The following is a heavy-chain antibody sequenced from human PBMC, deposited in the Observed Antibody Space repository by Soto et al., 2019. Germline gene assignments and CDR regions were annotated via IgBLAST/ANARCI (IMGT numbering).Heavy chain of an antibody. CDR2: INHSGSR. J-gene: IGHJ4*02. V-gene: IGHV4-34*02. CDR3: AGRGRGTSAY. CDR1: GGSLSGDY. D-gene: IGHD3-16*01. Sequence: QVQLQQWGAGLLKPSETLSLTCAVYGGSLSGDYWSWIRQPPGKGLEWIGEINHSGSRNYNPSLRSRVPMPVDTSKTQFSWRWSSVPAADTAVYYCAGRGRGTSAYGGQETLFPVSS.